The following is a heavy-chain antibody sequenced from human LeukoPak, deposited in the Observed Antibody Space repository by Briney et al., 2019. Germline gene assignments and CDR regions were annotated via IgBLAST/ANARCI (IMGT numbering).Heavy chain of an antibody. D-gene: IGHD5-12*01. CDR2: IYDSGTT. CDR3: ATHRRSGSGGSENAFEI. CDR1: GXSTSSSTYY. J-gene: IGHJ3*02. Sequence: SETLSLTCTVSGXSTSSSTYYWDWIRQAPGKGLEWIGNIYDSGTTHYNPSLKSRVTISGDTSKNQFSLKLNSVTAADTAIYYCATHRRSGSGGSENAFEIWGQGTMVTVSS. V-gene: IGHV4-39*01.